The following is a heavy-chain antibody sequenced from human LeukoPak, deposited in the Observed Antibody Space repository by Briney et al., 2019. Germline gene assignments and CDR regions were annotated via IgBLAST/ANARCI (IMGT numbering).Heavy chain of an antibody. CDR1: GGSFSGYY. D-gene: IGHD5-18*01. CDR3: AREETAMVNWFDP. CDR2: INHSGST. V-gene: IGHV4-34*01. Sequence: SETLSLTCAVYGGSFSGYYWSWIRQPPGKGLEWMGEINHSGSTNYNPSLKRRVTISVATSKNQFSLTLSSVTAADTAVYYCAREETAMVNWFDPWGQGTLVPVSS. J-gene: IGHJ5*02.